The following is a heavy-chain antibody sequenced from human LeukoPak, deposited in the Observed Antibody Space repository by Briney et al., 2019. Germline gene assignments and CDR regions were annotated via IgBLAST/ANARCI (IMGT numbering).Heavy chain of an antibody. CDR1: GFTFSDYY. CDR3: ASTLDGYSFKGHFDY. J-gene: IGHJ4*02. CDR2: ISSSGSTI. D-gene: IGHD5-24*01. Sequence: GGSLRLSCAASGFTFSDYYMSWIRQAPGKGLEWVSYISSSGSTIYYADSVKGRFTISRDNAKNSLYLQMNSLRAEDTAVYYCASTLDGYSFKGHFDYWGQGTLVTVSS. V-gene: IGHV3-11*01.